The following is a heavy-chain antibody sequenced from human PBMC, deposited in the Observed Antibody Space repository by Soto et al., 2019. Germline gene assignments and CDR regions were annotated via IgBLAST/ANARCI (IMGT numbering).Heavy chain of an antibody. D-gene: IGHD3-10*01. Sequence: LRLSCLASGFTFSDFAMTWVRHVPGRGLEWVASLDGAGGSTYYAESVRGRFSISRDNSQNTLFLQMKRLTVDDTAIYYCAAPRDEYGSGVSWFTYGMDIWGQGTTVTVAS. CDR3: AAPRDEYGSGVSWFTYGMDI. CDR2: LDGAGGST. V-gene: IGHV3-23*01. CDR1: GFTFSDFA. J-gene: IGHJ6*02.